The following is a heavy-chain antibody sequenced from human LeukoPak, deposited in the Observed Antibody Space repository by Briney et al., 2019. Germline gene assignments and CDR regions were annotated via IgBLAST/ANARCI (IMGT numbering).Heavy chain of an antibody. Sequence: PSGTLSLTCAVSGGSISSTNWWSWVRQPPGKGLEWIGEIYHSGSTDYNPSLKSRVTISVDTSKNQFSLKLSSVTAADTAVYYCARGVRGLVLRGRYYFDYWGQGTLVTVSS. CDR1: GGSISSTNW. J-gene: IGHJ4*02. D-gene: IGHD6-19*01. CDR2: IYHSGST. V-gene: IGHV4-4*02. CDR3: ARGVRGLVLRGRYYFDY.